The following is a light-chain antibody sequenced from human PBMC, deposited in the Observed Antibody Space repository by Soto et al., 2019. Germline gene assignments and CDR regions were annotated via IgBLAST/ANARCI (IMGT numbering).Light chain of an antibody. CDR1: SSDVGGYNY. V-gene: IGLV2-8*01. CDR3: SSFAGNTTLV. CDR2: EVS. Sequence: QSALTQPPSASGSPGQSVTISCTGTSSDVGGYNYVSWYQQHPGKAPKLMISEVSKRPSGVPDRFSGSKSGNTASLTVSGIQAEDEADYYCSSFAGNTTLVFGGGTKLTVL. J-gene: IGLJ2*01.